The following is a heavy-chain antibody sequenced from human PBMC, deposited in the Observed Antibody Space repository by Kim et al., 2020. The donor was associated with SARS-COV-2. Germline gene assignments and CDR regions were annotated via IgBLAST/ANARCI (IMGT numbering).Heavy chain of an antibody. V-gene: IGHV3-23*01. Sequence: GGSLRLSCAASGFTFSSYAMSWVRQAPGKGLEWVSAISGSGGSTYYADSVKGRFTISRDNSKNTLYLQMNSLRAEDTAVYYCAKARAGLLLRDWFDPWGQGTLVTVSS. CDR1: GFTFSSYA. D-gene: IGHD3-3*01. CDR2: ISGSGGST. J-gene: IGHJ5*02. CDR3: AKARAGLLLRDWFDP.